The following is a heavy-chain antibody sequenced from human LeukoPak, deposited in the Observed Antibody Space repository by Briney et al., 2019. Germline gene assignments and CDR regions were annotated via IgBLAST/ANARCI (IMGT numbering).Heavy chain of an antibody. V-gene: IGHV3-7*01. CDR1: GFTFTTYS. D-gene: IGHD2-2*01. J-gene: IGHJ4*02. CDR2: IKQDGSEK. Sequence: PGGSLRLSCAASGFTFTTYSMHWVRQAPGKGLEWVANIKQDGSEKYYVDSVKGRFTISRDNAKNSLYLQMNSLRAEDTAVYYCARVQLSLINIVLAPAAVDYWGQGTLVTVSS. CDR3: ARVQLSLINIVLAPAAVDY.